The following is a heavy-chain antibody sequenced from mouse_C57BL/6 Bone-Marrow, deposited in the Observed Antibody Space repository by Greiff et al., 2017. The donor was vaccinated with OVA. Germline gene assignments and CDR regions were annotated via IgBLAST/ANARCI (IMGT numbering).Heavy chain of an antibody. Sequence: DVKLVESGGDLVKPGGSLKLSCAASGFTFSSYGMSWVRQTPDKRLEWVATISSGGSYTYYPDSVKGRFTISRDNAKNTLYLQMSSLKSEDKAMYYCARHRGAYWGQGTLVTVSA. CDR3: ARHRGAY. J-gene: IGHJ3*01. CDR1: GFTFSSYG. CDR2: ISSGGSYT. V-gene: IGHV5-6*02.